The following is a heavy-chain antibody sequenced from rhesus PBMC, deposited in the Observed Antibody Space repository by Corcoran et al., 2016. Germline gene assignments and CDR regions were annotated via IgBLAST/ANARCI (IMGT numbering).Heavy chain of an antibody. CDR2: IYGGSGSN. CDR3: ARGAFGGNLFDY. V-gene: IGHV4-147*01. J-gene: IGHJ4*01. Sequence: QVQLHWSGPGLVKPSVALSLTCSVSGLSFRRTSWSWIRSSTGLGLEWIGYIYGGSGSNNYNPALKSLVTTSTDTSKNQFFLKLSSVTDADTAVYYWARGAFGGNLFDYWGQGVLVTVSS. CDR1: GLSFRRTS. D-gene: IGHD1-44*01.